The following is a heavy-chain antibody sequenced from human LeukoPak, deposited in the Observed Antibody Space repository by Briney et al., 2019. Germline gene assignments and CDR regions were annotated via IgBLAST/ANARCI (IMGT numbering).Heavy chain of an antibody. CDR1: GFTFSSYW. CDR3: ARINYEGDS. J-gene: IGHJ4*02. V-gene: IGHV3-74*01. Sequence: GGSLRLSCVASGFTFSSYWLHWVRQAPGKGLVWISHINTDGNYATYAESVKGRFTVSRDNAKNTLFLQMNSLRAEDTAVYYCARINYEGDSWGQGTLVTVSS. D-gene: IGHD3-16*01. CDR2: INTDGNYA.